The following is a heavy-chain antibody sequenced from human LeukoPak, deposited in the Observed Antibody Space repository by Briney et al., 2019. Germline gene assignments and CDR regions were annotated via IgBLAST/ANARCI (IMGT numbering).Heavy chain of an antibody. Sequence: PSETLSLTCAVYGGSFSGYYWSWIRQPPGKGLEWIEEINHSGSTNYNPSLKSRVTISVDTSKNQFSLKLSSVTAADTAVYYCARGLIRSGWYYDAFDIWGQGTMVTVSS. CDR2: INHSGST. CDR1: GGSFSGYY. V-gene: IGHV4-34*01. J-gene: IGHJ3*02. CDR3: ARGLIRSGWYYDAFDI. D-gene: IGHD6-19*01.